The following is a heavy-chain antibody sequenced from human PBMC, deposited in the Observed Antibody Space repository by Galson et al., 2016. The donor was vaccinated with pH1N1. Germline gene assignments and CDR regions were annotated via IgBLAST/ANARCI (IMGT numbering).Heavy chain of an antibody. Sequence: SVKVSCKASGYTFTNYYIHWVRQAPGQGLEWLGVIDPKNGGTTYAQKFHGRITLTSDTSTSAASQELSSLKSDDTALYFCARDLARQHDSWGQGTLVTVSS. CDR2: IDPKNGGT. CDR3: ARDLARQHDS. D-gene: IGHD6-13*01. CDR1: GYTFTNYY. V-gene: IGHV1-46*01. J-gene: IGHJ4*02.